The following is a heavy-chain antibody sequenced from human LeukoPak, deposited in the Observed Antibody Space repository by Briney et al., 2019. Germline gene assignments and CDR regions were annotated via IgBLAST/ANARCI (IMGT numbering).Heavy chain of an antibody. CDR1: GYTFTCYY. V-gene: IGHV1-2*02. Sequence: ASVKVSCKASGYTFTCYYMHWVRQAPGQGLEWMGWINPNSGGTNYAQKFQGRVTMTRDTSISKAYMELSRLRSNHTAVYKCARDCATYYYDSNSYYYNYWGQGTLVTVSS. J-gene: IGHJ4*02. CDR2: INPNSGGT. CDR3: ARDCATYYYDSNSYYYNY. D-gene: IGHD3-22*01.